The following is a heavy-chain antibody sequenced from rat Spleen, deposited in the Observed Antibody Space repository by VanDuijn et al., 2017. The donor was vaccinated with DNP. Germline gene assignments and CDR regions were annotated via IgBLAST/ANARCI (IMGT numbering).Heavy chain of an antibody. Sequence: EVKVVESGGGLVQPGRSLKLSCAASGFNFNDYWMGWVRQAPGKGLEWIGEINKDGSTINYTPSLKDKFTISRDNVQETLYLQMNSLRSADTATYYCAKDMDYGFAMAAWGQGTSVTVSS. CDR1: GFNFNDYW. V-gene: IGHV4-2*01. D-gene: IGHD1-11*01. CDR3: AKDMDYGFAMAA. CDR2: INKDGSTI. J-gene: IGHJ4*01.